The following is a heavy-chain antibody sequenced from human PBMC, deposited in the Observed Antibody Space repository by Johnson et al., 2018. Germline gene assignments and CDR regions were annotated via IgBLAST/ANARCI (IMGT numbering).Heavy chain of an antibody. CDR3: AKAPAYGDYVPAEYFQH. CDR2: IYYSGST. CDR1: GGSISSSSYY. Sequence: QVQLQESGPGLVKPSETLSLTCTVSGGSISSSSYYWGWIRQPPGKGLEWIGSIYYSGSTYYNPSLKSRVTISVDTSKNQFSLKLSSVTAADTAVYYCAKAPAYGDYVPAEYFQHWGQGTLVTVSS. J-gene: IGHJ1*01. D-gene: IGHD4-17*01. V-gene: IGHV4-39*01.